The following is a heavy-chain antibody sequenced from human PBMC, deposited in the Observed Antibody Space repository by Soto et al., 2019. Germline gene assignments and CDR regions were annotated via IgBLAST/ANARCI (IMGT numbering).Heavy chain of an antibody. Sequence: QVQLVQSGAEVKKPGSSVKVSCKTSGGSQATSWVRQAPGHGPEWLGGIIGVFPTTNKAEKFEGRVTITADKSTGTAYMDLSSLTSFDTAVYYCATVGPPLSGAFTYGYEGPFDYWGQGILVIVSS. D-gene: IGHD5-18*01. V-gene: IGHV1-69*06. CDR1: GGSQA. CDR2: IIGVFPTT. CDR3: ATVGPPLSGAFTYGYEGPFDY. J-gene: IGHJ4*02.